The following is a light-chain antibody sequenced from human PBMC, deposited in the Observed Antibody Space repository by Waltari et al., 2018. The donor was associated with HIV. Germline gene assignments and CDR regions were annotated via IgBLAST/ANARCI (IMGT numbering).Light chain of an antibody. J-gene: IGLJ2*01. Sequence: QSALTQLASVSGSPGQSITISCTGTSSDVGAYHLVSWYQQHPNKAPKLMIFEVTKRPSGVSDRFSGSRSGNTASLTISGLQTEDEGDYYCCSYTGTGIVFGGGTKLTVL. V-gene: IGLV2-23*02. CDR1: SSDVGAYHL. CDR2: EVT. CDR3: CSYTGTGIV.